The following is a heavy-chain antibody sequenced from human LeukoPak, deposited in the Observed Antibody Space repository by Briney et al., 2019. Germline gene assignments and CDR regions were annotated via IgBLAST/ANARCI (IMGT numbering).Heavy chain of an antibody. V-gene: IGHV4-59*01. Sequence: PSETLSLTCTVSGGSISSYYWSWIRQPPGKGLEWIGYIYYSGSTNYNPSLKSRVTISVDTSKNQFSLKLSSVTAADTAVYYCARFWHPGDYGMDVRGQGTTVTVSS. CDR2: IYYSGST. J-gene: IGHJ6*02. CDR1: GGSISSYY. D-gene: IGHD3-10*01. CDR3: ARFWHPGDYGMDV.